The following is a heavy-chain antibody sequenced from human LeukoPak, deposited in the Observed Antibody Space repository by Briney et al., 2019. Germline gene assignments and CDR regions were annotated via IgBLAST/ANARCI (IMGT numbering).Heavy chain of an antibody. CDR3: AKDPYRVVFATGNYLDP. J-gene: IGHJ5*02. CDR1: GFTFSGYP. Sequence: PGKSLRLSCAASGFTFSGYPIHWVRQAPGKGLEWVAVISYDGSNKYYADSVKGRFTISRDNAKNTVYLQMNSLGADDTAVYYCAKDPYRVVFATGNYLDPWGQGTLVTVSS. D-gene: IGHD2-15*01. CDR2: ISYDGSNK. V-gene: IGHV3-30-3*02.